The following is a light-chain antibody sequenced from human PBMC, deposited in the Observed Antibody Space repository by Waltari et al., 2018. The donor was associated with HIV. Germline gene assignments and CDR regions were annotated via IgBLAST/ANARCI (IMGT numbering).Light chain of an antibody. CDR3: ASYGDTNRVL. CDR1: SSHLGAYEY. Sequence: QSALTQPPSASGSLGQSVTISSTRTSSHLGAYEYGPWYQHHPDKAPKLIIYEVNKRPSGVPDRFSGSKSDNTASLTVAGLQDDDEAHYYCASYGDTNRVLFGGGTRVTVL. V-gene: IGLV2-8*01. J-gene: IGLJ6*01. CDR2: EVN.